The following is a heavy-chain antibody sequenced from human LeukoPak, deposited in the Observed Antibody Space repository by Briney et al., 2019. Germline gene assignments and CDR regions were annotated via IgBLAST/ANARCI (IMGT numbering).Heavy chain of an antibody. CDR2: MNPNSGNT. CDR3: ARGASRSFDY. CDR1: GYTFTTYE. Sequence: ASVKVSCKASGYTFTTYEIHWVRQATGQGLEWMGWMNPNSGNTGYVQNFQGRVTITRTTSISTAYMELSSLRSEDTAVYYCARGASRSFDYWGQGTLVTVSS. J-gene: IGHJ4*02. V-gene: IGHV1-8*03.